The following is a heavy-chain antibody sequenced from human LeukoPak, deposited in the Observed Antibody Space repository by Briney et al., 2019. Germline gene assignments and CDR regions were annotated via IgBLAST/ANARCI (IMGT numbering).Heavy chain of an antibody. Sequence: ASVKVSCKASGYTFTGYYMHWVRQAPGQGLEWMGWINPNSGGTNYAQKFQGRVTMTRDTSISTAYMELSRLRSDDTAVYYCARSDSWSGYQTYYYYGMDVWGQGTTVTVSS. V-gene: IGHV1-2*02. D-gene: IGHD3-3*01. J-gene: IGHJ6*02. CDR2: INPNSGGT. CDR3: ARSDSWSGYQTYYYYGMDV. CDR1: GYTFTGYY.